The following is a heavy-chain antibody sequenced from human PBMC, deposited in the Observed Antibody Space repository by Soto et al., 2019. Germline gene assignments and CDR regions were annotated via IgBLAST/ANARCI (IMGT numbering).Heavy chain of an antibody. V-gene: IGHV3-15*01. J-gene: IGHJ6*02. CDR1: GITFSNAW. CDR3: TXDSVDIVVVPATFGMDV. D-gene: IGHD2-2*03. Sequence: GGSLRLSCAASGITFSNAWMTWVRQAPGKGLEWVGRIKSITDGGTTDYAAPVKGRFTISRDDSKDTLYLQMNNLRTEDTAVYHCTXDSVDIVVVPATFGMDVWGQGTTVTVSS. CDR2: IKSITDGGTT.